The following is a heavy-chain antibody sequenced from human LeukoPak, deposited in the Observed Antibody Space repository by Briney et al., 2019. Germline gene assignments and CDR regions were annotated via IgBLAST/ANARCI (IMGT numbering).Heavy chain of an antibody. D-gene: IGHD2-2*01. J-gene: IGHJ4*02. CDR2: ISAHNGNT. Sequence: ASVKVSCKASGYTFTSYGISWVRQAPGQGLEWMGWISAHNGNTNYAQKLQGRVTMTTDTSTSTAYMELRSLRSDDTAVYYCARAYGRSSTSWKFDYWGQGTLVTVSS. CDR3: ARAYGRSSTSWKFDY. V-gene: IGHV1-18*04. CDR1: GYTFTSYG.